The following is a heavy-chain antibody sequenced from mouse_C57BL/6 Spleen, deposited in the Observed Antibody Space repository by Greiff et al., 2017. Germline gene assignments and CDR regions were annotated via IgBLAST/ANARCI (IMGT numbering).Heavy chain of an antibody. V-gene: IGHV5-16*01. Sequence: EVKLVESEGGLVPPGSSMTLSCTVSGFTFSDYYVAWVRQVPEKGLEWVANINYDGSSTYYLDSLKSRFIILRDKAKNILYLQMSSLKAEDTATYYCARENSNCYFDDWGKGTTLTVSS. CDR2: INYDGSST. CDR1: GFTFSDYY. D-gene: IGHD2-5*01. CDR3: ARENSNCYFDD. J-gene: IGHJ2*01.